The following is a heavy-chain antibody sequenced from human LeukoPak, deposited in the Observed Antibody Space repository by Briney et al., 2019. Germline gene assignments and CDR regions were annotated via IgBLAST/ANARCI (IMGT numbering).Heavy chain of an antibody. CDR2: IYHSGST. D-gene: IGHD1-7*01. V-gene: IGHV4-4*02. J-gene: IGHJ4*02. CDR3: ARNWNYGNFDY. Sequence: GSLRLSCAASEFTFSSYSMNWVRQPPGKGLEWIGEIYHSGSTNYNPSLKSRVTISVDKSKNQFSLKLSSVTAADTAVYYCARNWNYGNFDYWGQGTLVTVSS. CDR1: EFTFSSYSM.